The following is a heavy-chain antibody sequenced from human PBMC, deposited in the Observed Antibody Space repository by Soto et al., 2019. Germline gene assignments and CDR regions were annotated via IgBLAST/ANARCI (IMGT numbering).Heavy chain of an antibody. D-gene: IGHD4-17*01. CDR1: GFTFGRFA. CDR3: GKDPNGDYVGGSDF. CDR2: VSARGDTT. Sequence: EVQLLESGGGIVQPGGTLRLCCAASGFTFGRFAMSWVRQAPGKGLEWVSGVSARGDTTYYADAVRGRFSISRDNSKNTLSLQMNSLRVEDTAVYYCGKDPNGDYVGGSDFSGQGTMVTVSS. V-gene: IGHV3-23*01. J-gene: IGHJ3*01.